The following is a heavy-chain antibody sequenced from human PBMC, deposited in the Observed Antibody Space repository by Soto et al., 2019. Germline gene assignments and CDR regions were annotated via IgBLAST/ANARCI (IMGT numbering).Heavy chain of an antibody. CDR3: ARPYCSSTSCYQGGWSTLTETYYYYGMDV. CDR2: IIPIFGTA. J-gene: IGHJ6*02. V-gene: IGHV1-69*13. Sequence: ASVKVSCKASGGTFSSYAISWVRQAPGQGLEWMGGIIPIFGTANYAQKFQGRVTITADESTSTAYMELSSLRSEDTAVYYCARPYCSSTSCYQGGWSTLTETYYYYGMDVWGQGTTVTVSS. CDR1: GGTFSSYA. D-gene: IGHD2-2*01.